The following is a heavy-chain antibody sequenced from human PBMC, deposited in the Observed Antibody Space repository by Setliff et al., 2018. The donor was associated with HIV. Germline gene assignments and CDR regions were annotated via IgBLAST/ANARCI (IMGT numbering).Heavy chain of an antibody. J-gene: IGHJ3*02. V-gene: IGHV3-48*01. CDR1: GFTLSYYS. CDR2: ISSSGNTI. CDR3: ARGLTTWSLRGQAMDASDI. D-gene: IGHD3-10*01. Sequence: PGGSLRLSCAASGFTLSYYSSNWVRQAPGKGLEWVSYISSSGNTIYCADSVKGRVTISRDNAKNSLYLQMNSLRADDTAVYYCARGLTTWSLRGQAMDASDIWGQGTMVTVSS.